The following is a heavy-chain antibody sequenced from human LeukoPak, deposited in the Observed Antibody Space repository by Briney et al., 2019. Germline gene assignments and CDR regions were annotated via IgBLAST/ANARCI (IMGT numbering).Heavy chain of an antibody. V-gene: IGHV4-61*08. D-gene: IGHD6-19*01. CDR2: FDYSGNT. CDR3: ARHGSSESSGWYRLDY. J-gene: IGHJ4*02. Sequence: KASQTLSLTCTVSGGSISSGGYYWSWIRQSPGKGLEWIGSFDYSGNTYYNPSLKSRLTISQDTSKNQFSLKVSSVTASDTAVYYCARHGSSESSGWYRLDYWGQGTLVTVSS. CDR1: GGSISSGGYY.